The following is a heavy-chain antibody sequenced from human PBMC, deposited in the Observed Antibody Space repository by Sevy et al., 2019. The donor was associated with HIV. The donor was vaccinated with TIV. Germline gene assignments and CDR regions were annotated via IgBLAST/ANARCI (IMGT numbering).Heavy chain of an antibody. V-gene: IGHV3-21*01. J-gene: IGHJ4*02. Sequence: GGSLRLSCAASGFTFSNYFINWVRQAPGKGLEWVSSISSGSSYIFYADSVKGRFTISRDNAKNSLYLHMNSLRAEDTGGDYCAGGDYYGSLYYFDYWGPGTLVTVS. CDR3: AGGDYYGSLYYFDY. D-gene: IGHD3-10*01. CDR2: ISSGSSYI. CDR1: GFTFSNYF.